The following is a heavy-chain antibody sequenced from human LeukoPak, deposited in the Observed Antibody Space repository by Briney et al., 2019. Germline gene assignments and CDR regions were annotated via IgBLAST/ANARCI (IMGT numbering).Heavy chain of an antibody. J-gene: IGHJ6*02. CDR2: IIPILGIA. CDR1: GGTFSSYA. V-gene: IGHV1-69*04. CDR3: AGGSLLWFGEPPVVYYYGMDV. D-gene: IGHD3-10*01. Sequence: GSSVKVSCKASGGTFSSYAISWVRQAPGQGREGMGRIIPILGIANYAQKFQGRVTITADKSTSTAYMELSSLRSEDTAVYYCAGGSLLWFGEPPVVYYYGMDVWGQGTTVTVSS.